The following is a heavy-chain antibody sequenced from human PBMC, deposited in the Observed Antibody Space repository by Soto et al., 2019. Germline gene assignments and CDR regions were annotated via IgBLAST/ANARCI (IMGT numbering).Heavy chain of an antibody. Sequence: SETLSLTCAVYGGSFSGYYWSWIRQPPGKGLEWIGEINHSGSTNYNPSLKSRVTISVDTSKNQFSLKLSSVTAADTAVYYCARLSGGSPPGLYYYYMDVWGKGTTVTVSS. V-gene: IGHV4-34*01. CDR2: INHSGST. D-gene: IGHD2-15*01. J-gene: IGHJ6*03. CDR3: ARLSGGSPPGLYYYYMDV. CDR1: GGSFSGYY.